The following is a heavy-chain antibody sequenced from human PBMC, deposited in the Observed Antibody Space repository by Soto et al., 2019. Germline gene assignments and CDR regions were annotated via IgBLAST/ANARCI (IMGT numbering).Heavy chain of an antibody. Sequence: QVQLQESGPGLVKPSETLSLTCTVSGGSMTGYFWSWIRQPAGKALEWIGHVYNSGNTDYNPSLASRITLAGDTSKRQVSLKVKSVTAADTAVYYCARTHWVSGTEYWGQGILVTVAS. CDR2: VYNSGNT. V-gene: IGHV4-4*07. CDR1: GGSMTGYF. D-gene: IGHD6-19*01. CDR3: ARTHWVSGTEY. J-gene: IGHJ4*02.